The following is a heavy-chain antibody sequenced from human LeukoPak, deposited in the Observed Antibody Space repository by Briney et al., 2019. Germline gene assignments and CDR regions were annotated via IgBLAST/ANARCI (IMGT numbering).Heavy chain of an antibody. J-gene: IGHJ4*02. CDR1: GGSISSSSYY. CDR2: IYYSGST. Sequence: SETLSLTCTVSGGSISSSSYYWGSIRQPPGKWLEWIGSIYYSGSTYYNPSLKSRVTISVDTSKNQFSLKLSSVTAADTAVYYCARGGLWLIYYFDYWGQGTLVTVSS. D-gene: IGHD5-18*01. CDR3: ARGGLWLIYYFDY. V-gene: IGHV4-39*01.